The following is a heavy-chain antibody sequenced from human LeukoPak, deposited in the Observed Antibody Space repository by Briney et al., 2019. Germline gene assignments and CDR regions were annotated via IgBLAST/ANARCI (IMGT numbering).Heavy chain of an antibody. V-gene: IGHV1-3*01. D-gene: IGHD6-19*01. J-gene: IGHJ6*02. Sequence: GASVKVSCKASGYTFTSYAMHWVRQAPGQRLEWMGWINAGNGNTKYSQKFQGRVTITRDTSTSTAYMELRSLRSDDTAVYYCASTRDSSGWDYYYYGMDVWGQGTTVTVSS. CDR2: INAGNGNT. CDR3: ASTRDSSGWDYYYYGMDV. CDR1: GYTFTSYA.